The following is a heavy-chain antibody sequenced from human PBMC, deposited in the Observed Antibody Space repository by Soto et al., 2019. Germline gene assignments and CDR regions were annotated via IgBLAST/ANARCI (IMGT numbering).Heavy chain of an antibody. CDR3: ARGATHGSSWYFWFDP. CDR2: IIPLFGTT. Sequence: QVQLVQSGAEVRMPGSSVKVSCKASGGTFSTSPINWVRQAPGQGLEWMGGIIPLFGTTNYAQKFKGRVTITADESTSTAYMELSSLRAEDAAVYYCARGATHGSSWYFWFDPWGQGTLVTVSS. CDR1: GGTFSTSP. J-gene: IGHJ5*02. D-gene: IGHD6-13*01. V-gene: IGHV1-69*01.